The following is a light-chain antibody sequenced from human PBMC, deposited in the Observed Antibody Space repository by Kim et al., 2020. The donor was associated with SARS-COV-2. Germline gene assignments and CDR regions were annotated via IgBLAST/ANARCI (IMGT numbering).Light chain of an antibody. Sequence: SVGDRVTIPCRASQAISSYLAWYQQNPGKVPKLLIYAASVLQSGVPSRFSGSGSGTDFTLTISSLQAEDVATYYCQKYNSAPPLTFGGGTKVDIK. V-gene: IGKV1-27*01. CDR2: AAS. CDR3: QKYNSAPPLT. J-gene: IGKJ4*01. CDR1: QAISSY.